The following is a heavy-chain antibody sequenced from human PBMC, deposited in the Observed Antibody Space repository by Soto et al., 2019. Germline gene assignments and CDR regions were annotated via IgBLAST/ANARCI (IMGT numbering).Heavy chain of an antibody. Sequence: EVQLVESGGGVVQPGEPLRLSCTASGLTFSISWMTWVRQAPGEGQEWVSNLNPAGNVQQYAYSVKERFTISRDNAKNSLFLQMSGLRVEDTALYYCATANTPYAFDMWGQGTMVTVSS. CDR1: GLTFSISW. J-gene: IGHJ3*02. CDR2: LNPAGNVQ. CDR3: ATANTPYAFDM. V-gene: IGHV3-7*01.